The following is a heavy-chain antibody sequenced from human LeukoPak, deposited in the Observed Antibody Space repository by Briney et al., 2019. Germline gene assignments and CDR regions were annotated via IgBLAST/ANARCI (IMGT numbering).Heavy chain of an antibody. CDR1: GFTFSDYG. CDR3: ARGSLRSRFHYYYWMDV. CDR2: ITWNSHDI. V-gene: IGHV3-9*01. Sequence: GGSLRLSCAASGFTFSDYGMHWVRQPPGKGLEWVYSITWNSHDIGYSDSVKGRFTISRDSAGNSLYLHLNSLRPDDTAFYYCARGSLRSRFHYYYWMDVWGKGTTVIVSS. D-gene: IGHD3-3*01. J-gene: IGHJ6*04.